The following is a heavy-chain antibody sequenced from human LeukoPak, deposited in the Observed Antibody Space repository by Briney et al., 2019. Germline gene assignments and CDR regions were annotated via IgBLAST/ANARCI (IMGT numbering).Heavy chain of an antibody. D-gene: IGHD3-3*01. J-gene: IGHJ6*02. CDR3: AKDPLYVRFLEWLSEPTDEYGMDV. CDR2: ISGSGGST. Sequence: LGGSLRLSCAASGFTFSSYAMSWVRQAPGKGLEWVSAISGSGGSTYYADSVKGRFTISRDNSKNTLYLQTNSLRAEDTAVYYCAKDPLYVRFLEWLSEPTDEYGMDVWGQGTTVTVSS. CDR1: GFTFSSYA. V-gene: IGHV3-23*01.